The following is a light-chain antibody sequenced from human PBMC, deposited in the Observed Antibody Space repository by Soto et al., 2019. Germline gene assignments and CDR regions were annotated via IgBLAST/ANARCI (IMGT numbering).Light chain of an antibody. Sequence: EIVLTQSPATLSLSPGERATLSCRASQSVGSFLAWYQHKPGQAPRLLIYDASTRARGIPARFSGSRYATDFTHNLSSLEPDDFAVYYYPQRSNLGTFGQGTKVEIK. J-gene: IGKJ1*01. CDR3: PQRSNLGT. V-gene: IGKV3-11*01. CDR1: QSVGSF. CDR2: DAS.